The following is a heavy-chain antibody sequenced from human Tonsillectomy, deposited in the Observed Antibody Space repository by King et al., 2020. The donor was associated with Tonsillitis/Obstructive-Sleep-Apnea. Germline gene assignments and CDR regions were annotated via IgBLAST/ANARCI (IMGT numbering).Heavy chain of an antibody. Sequence: VQLVESGGGVVQPGRSLRLSCAAAGFTVSSYGMHWVRQAPGKGLGRVAVIWNDGSNKYYEDSVKGRFTISRDNSKNTLYLQMNSLRAEDTAVYYCARVDSDIVVVPTVYYYYYYMDVWCKGTTVTVSS. V-gene: IGHV3-33*01. D-gene: IGHD2-2*01. CDR2: IWNDGSNK. CDR1: GFTVSSYG. CDR3: ARVDSDIVVVPTVYYYYYYMDV. J-gene: IGHJ6*03.